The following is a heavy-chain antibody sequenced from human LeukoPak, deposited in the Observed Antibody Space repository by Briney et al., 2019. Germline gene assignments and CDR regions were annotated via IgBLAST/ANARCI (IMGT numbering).Heavy chain of an antibody. V-gene: IGHV4-34*01. CDR1: GGSFSGYY. CDR3: ARGHLYGGNLYYFDY. D-gene: IGHD4-23*01. J-gene: IGHJ4*02. CDR2: INHSGST. Sequence: SETLSLTCAVYGGSFSGYYWSWIRQPPGKGLEWIGEINHSGSTNYNPSLKSRVTISVDTSKNQFSLKLSSVTAADTAVYYCARGHLYGGNLYYFDYWGQETLVTVSS.